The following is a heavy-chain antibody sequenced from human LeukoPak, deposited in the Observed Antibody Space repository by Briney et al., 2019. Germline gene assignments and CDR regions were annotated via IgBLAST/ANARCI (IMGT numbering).Heavy chain of an antibody. CDR2: ISGSGGST. J-gene: IGHJ3*02. CDR1: GFTFSSYA. CDR3: AKDPHRDPWSGYYYDAFDI. Sequence: GGSLRLSCAASGFTFSSYAMSWVRQAPGKGLEWVSAISGSGGSTYYADSVKGRFTISRDNSKNTLYLQMNSLRAEDTAVYYCAKDPHRDPWSGYYYDAFDIWGQGTMVTVSS. D-gene: IGHD3-3*01. V-gene: IGHV3-23*01.